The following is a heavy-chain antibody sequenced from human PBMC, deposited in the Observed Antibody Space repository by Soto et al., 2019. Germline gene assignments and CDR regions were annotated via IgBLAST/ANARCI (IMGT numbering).Heavy chain of an antibody. J-gene: IGHJ4*02. V-gene: IGHV3-9*01. D-gene: IGHD3-22*01. CDR3: ARGTYDSSGYYTAPDY. Sequence: EVQLVESGGGLVQPGRSLRLSCAASGFSFDDYAMHWVRQAPGRGLEWVSGITWSSGYIGYADSVKGRFTISKDNAQNSLYLKMNGLRPGDTAVYYCARGTYDSSGYYTAPDYWGQGTLVTVSS. CDR2: ITWSSGYI. CDR1: GFSFDDYA.